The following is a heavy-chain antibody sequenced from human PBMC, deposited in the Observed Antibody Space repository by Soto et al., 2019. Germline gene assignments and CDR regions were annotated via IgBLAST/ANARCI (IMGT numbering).Heavy chain of an antibody. CDR2: IYYSGST. D-gene: IGHD3-22*01. J-gene: IGHJ4*02. V-gene: IGHV4-59*01. CDR3: AGDSSGYSFDY. CDR1: GGSISSYY. Sequence: SETLSITCTVSGGSISSYYWSWIRKPPGKGLEWIGYIYYSGSTNYNPSLKSRVTISVDTSKNQFSLKLSSVTAADTAVYYCAGDSSGYSFDYWGQGTLVTRLL.